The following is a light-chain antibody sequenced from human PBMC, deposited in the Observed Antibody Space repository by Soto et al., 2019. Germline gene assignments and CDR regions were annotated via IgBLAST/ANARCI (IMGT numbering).Light chain of an antibody. CDR1: QSISSW. V-gene: IGKV1-5*03. J-gene: IGKJ4*01. Sequence: DIQMTQSPSTLSAFVGDRVTITCRASQSISSWLAWYQQKPGKAPKHLIYKASSLKSGVPSRFSGSGSGTESTLTISSLQPDDFATYYCQQYTSYPLTFGGGTKVEIK. CDR2: KAS. CDR3: QQYTSYPLT.